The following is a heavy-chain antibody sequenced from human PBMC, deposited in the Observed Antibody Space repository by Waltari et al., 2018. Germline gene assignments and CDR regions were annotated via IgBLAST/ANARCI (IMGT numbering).Heavy chain of an antibody. CDR2: IENGYGSGT. CDR1: GFIFSTYW. J-gene: IGHJ6*04. V-gene: IGHV3-74*01. CDR3: ARDHYYSKDV. Sequence: EVQLVESGGGLVQPGGSLRLSCEASGFIFSTYWTHWVRQGPGKGLVWVSRIENGYGSGTSYADSVKGRFTISRDNAKNTLYLQMNSLRAEDTGVYYCARDHYYSKDVWGTGTTVTVSS.